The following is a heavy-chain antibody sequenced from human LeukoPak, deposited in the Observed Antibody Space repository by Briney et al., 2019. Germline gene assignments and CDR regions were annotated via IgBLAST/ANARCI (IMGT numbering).Heavy chain of an antibody. CDR1: GYTFTGYY. V-gene: IGHV1-2*02. CDR2: INPNSGGT. D-gene: IGHD5-12*01. Sequence: ASVKVSCKASGYTFTGYYMHWLRQAPGQGLEWVGWINPNSGGTNYAQKFQGRVTMTRDTSISTAYMELSRLRSDDTAVYYCASEVATIDAFDIWGQGTMVTVSS. J-gene: IGHJ3*02. CDR3: ASEVATIDAFDI.